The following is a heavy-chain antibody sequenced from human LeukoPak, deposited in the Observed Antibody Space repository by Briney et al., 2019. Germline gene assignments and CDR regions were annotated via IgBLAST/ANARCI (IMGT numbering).Heavy chain of an antibody. V-gene: IGHV3-7*01. CDR2: IKQDGSEK. J-gene: IGHJ6*03. CDR1: GFTFSSYW. D-gene: IGHD2-2*01. Sequence: PGGSLRLSCAASGFTFSSYWMSWVRQAPGKGLEWVANIKQDGSEKYYVDSVKGRFTISRDNAKNSLYLQMNSLRDEDTAVYYCAREVSVVVSTAINDMDVWGKGTTVTVSS. CDR3: AREVSVVVSTAINDMDV.